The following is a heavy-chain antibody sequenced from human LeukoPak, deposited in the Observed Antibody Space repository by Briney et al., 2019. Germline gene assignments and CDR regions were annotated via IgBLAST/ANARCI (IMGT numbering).Heavy chain of an antibody. Sequence: GGSLRLACAASGFTFDDYAMHWVRQVPGKGLDWVSLISGDGGSTYFADSVKGRFTISRDNRKNSLYLQMNSLRTEDTALYHCAKSWGHYYYYMDVWGKGTTVTVSS. D-gene: IGHD7-27*01. CDR2: ISGDGGST. V-gene: IGHV3-43*02. CDR3: AKSWGHYYYYMDV. J-gene: IGHJ6*03. CDR1: GFTFDDYA.